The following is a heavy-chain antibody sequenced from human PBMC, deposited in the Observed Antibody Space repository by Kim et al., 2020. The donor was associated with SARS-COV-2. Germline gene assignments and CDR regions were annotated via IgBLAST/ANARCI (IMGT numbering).Heavy chain of an antibody. J-gene: IGHJ4*02. V-gene: IGHV4-34*01. CDR3: AGQDTAMVPPDY. CDR1: GGSFSGYY. D-gene: IGHD5-18*01. Sequence: SETLSLTCAVYGGSFSGYYWSWIRQPPGKGLEWIGEINHSGSTNYNPSLKSRVTISVDTSKNQFSLKLSSVTAADTAVYYCAGQDTAMVPPDYWGQGTLVTVSS. CDR2: INHSGST.